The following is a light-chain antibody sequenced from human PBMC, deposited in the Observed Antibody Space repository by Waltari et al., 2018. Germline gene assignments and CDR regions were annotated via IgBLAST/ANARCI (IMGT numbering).Light chain of an antibody. CDR2: DAS. J-gene: IGKJ2*03. V-gene: IGKV1-33*01. Sequence: DSQMTQSQSSLSASVGDRVAVTCQASQGIGNYLNWYQQKPGKAPTLLISDASHLGSGVPSRFSGSGSGTYFTFTISRLQPEDIATYYCHQYDNLPYSFGQGTKLEI. CDR3: HQYDNLPYS. CDR1: QGIGNY.